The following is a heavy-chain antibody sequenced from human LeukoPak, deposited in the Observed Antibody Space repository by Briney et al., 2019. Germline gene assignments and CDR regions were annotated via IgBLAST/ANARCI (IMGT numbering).Heavy chain of an antibody. J-gene: IGHJ4*02. V-gene: IGHV1-69*13. D-gene: IGHD2-21*02. CDR3: ALYCGGDCPIDY. CDR1: GGTFSSYA. CDR2: IIPNFGTA. Sequence: GASVKVSCKASGGTFSSYAISWVRQAPGQGLEWMGGIIPNFGTANYAQKFQGRVTITADESTSTAYMELSSLRSEDTAVYCCALYCGGDCPIDYWGQGTLVTVSS.